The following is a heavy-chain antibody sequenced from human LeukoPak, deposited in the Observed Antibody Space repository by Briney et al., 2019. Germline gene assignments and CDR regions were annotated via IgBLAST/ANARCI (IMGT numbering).Heavy chain of an antibody. V-gene: IGHV4-59*01. CDR2: IYYTGST. J-gene: IGHJ3*02. D-gene: IGHD6-19*01. Sequence: PSETLSLTCTVSSGSISRYYWSWIRQPPGKGLDWIGYIYYTGSTYYNPSLKSRVTISVDTSMNQFSLKLNSVPAADTAVYYCARKSVAVRDAFNIWGQGTMVTVSS. CDR3: ARKSVAVRDAFNI. CDR1: SGSISRYY.